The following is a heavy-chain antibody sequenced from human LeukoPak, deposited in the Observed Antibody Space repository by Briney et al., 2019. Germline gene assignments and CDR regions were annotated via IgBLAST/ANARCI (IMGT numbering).Heavy chain of an antibody. CDR3: AREGSGRDGYNYGY. V-gene: IGHV3-30*03. D-gene: IGHD5-24*01. J-gene: IGHJ4*02. CDR1: GFTFSSYG. CDR2: ISYDGSNK. Sequence: GGSLRLSCAASGFTFSSYGMHWVRQAPGKGLEWVAVISYDGSNKYYADSVKGRFTISRDNSKNTLYLQMNSLRAEDTAVYYCAREGSGRDGYNYGYWGQGTLVTVSS.